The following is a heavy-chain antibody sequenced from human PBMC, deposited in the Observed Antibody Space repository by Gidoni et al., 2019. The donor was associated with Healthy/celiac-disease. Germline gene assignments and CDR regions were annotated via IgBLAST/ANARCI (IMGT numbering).Heavy chain of an antibody. CDR1: GFTFGDYA. Sequence: EVQLVESGGGLVKPGRSLRLSCTASGFTFGDYAMSWFRQAPGKGLEWVGFIRSKAYGGTTEYAASVKGRFTISRDDSKSIAYLQMNSLKTEDTAVYYCTRTIFGVVNRGGWFDPWGQGTLVTVSS. J-gene: IGHJ5*02. CDR3: TRTIFGVVNRGGWFDP. D-gene: IGHD3-3*01. V-gene: IGHV3-49*05. CDR2: IRSKAYGGTT.